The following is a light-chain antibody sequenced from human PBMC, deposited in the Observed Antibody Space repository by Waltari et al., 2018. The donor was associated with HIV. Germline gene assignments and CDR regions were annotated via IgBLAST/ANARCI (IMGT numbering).Light chain of an antibody. J-gene: IGLJ2*01. CDR3: SAYKDASDVV. CDR2: EVN. CDR1: SSDVGGFDH. Sequence: QSDLTQPPSASGSPGQSVTISCTGTSSDVGGFDHVSWYHQQPPKAPQLILYEVNRRPAGVRDRFSGSKTGNTASLNVFGLQPEDEGDYYCSAYKDASDVVFGGGTKLTVL. V-gene: IGLV2-8*01.